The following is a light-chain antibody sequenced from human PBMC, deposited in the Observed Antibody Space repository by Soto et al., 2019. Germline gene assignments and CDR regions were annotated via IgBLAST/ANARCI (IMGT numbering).Light chain of an antibody. CDR3: TSLTTSNTMI. V-gene: IGLV2-14*03. CDR1: SSVIGTYNF. J-gene: IGLJ2*01. CDR2: DVN. Sequence: QSVLTQPASVSGSPGQSITISCTGTSSVIGTYNFVSWYQQHPGKAPKLMLYDVNIRPSGVSNRFSGSKSGNTASLTISGLQAVDEAEYYCTSLTTSNTMIFGGGTKVNVL.